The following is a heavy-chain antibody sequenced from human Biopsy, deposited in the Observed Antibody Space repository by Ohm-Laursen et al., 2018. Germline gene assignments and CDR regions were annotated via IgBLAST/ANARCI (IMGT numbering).Heavy chain of an antibody. Sequence: SQTLSLTCAVYGGSFSGYYWSWIRQPPGKGPEWIGDISDSGNTNYKPSLKSRVIISVDTSKNQFSLNLSSVTAADTAVYYCVRRGSGGRSFDHWGQGTLVTVSS. CDR3: VRRGSGGRSFDH. D-gene: IGHD2-15*01. V-gene: IGHV4-34*09. J-gene: IGHJ4*02. CDR2: ISDSGNT. CDR1: GGSFSGYY.